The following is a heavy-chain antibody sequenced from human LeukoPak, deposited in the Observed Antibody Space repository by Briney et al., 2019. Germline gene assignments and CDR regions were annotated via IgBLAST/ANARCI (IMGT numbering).Heavy chain of an antibody. V-gene: IGHV5-51*01. D-gene: IGHD3-10*01. Sequence: GESLQISCKGSGYSFTSYWIGWVRQMPGKGLEWMGIIYPGDSDTRYSPSFQGQVTISADKSISTAYLQWSSLKASDTAMYYCARLEYYYGSGSYKFDYWGQGTLVTVSS. J-gene: IGHJ4*02. CDR1: GYSFTSYW. CDR3: ARLEYYYGSGSYKFDY. CDR2: IYPGDSDT.